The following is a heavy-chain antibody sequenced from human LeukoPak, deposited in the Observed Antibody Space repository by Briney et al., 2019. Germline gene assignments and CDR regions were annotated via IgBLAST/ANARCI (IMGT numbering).Heavy chain of an antibody. Sequence: PGGSLRLSCAAPGFTFSSYAMHWVRQAPGKGLEWVAVISYDGSNKYYADSVKGRFTISRDNSKNTLYLQMNSLRAEDTAVYYCARALDAFDIWGQGTMVTVSS. V-gene: IGHV3-30-3*01. CDR3: ARALDAFDI. D-gene: IGHD1-1*01. CDR2: ISYDGSNK. CDR1: GFTFSSYA. J-gene: IGHJ3*02.